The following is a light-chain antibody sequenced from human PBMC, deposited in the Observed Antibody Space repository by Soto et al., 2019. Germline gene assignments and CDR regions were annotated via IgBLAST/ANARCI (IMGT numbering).Light chain of an antibody. V-gene: IGKV1-5*01. Sequence: DIQMTQSPSTLSASVGDRVTITCRASQSISIWLAWYQQKPGKAPKLLIYDASNLESGVPSRFTGSGAGTEFHLTISSLQPDDFATYYCQQYDSYSPLTFGQGTKVEIK. CDR2: DAS. CDR3: QQYDSYSPLT. CDR1: QSISIW. J-gene: IGKJ1*01.